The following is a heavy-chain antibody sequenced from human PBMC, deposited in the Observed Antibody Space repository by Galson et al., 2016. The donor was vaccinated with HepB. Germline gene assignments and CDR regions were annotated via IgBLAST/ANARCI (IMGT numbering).Heavy chain of an antibody. CDR2: VSYDGSNK. CDR1: GFTFSSYS. J-gene: IGHJ4*02. Sequence: SLRLSCAASGFTFSSYSLHWVRQAPGKGLEWVAAVSYDGSNKDYPDSVRGRFSVSRDNSKNTVYLQMNSLRAEDTAVYYCVRGRGAGQQLVLHYWGQGTLVTVSS. V-gene: IGHV3-30*04. D-gene: IGHD6-13*01. CDR3: VRGRGAGQQLVLHY.